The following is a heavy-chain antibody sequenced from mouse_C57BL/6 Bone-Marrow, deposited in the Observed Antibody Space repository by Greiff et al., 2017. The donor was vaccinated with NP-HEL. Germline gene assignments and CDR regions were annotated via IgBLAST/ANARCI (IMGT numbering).Heavy chain of an antibody. CDR3: ARHERGRGIYYGNWDYAMDY. D-gene: IGHD2-1*01. CDR2: ISNGGGST. CDR1: GFTFTDYY. V-gene: IGHV5-12*01. Sequence: EVMLVESGGGLVQPGGSLKLSCAASGFTFTDYYMYWVRQTPEKRLEWVAYISNGGGSTYYPDTVKGRFTISRDNAKNTLYLQMSRLKSEDTAMYYCARHERGRGIYYGNWDYAMDYWGQGTSVTVSS. J-gene: IGHJ4*01.